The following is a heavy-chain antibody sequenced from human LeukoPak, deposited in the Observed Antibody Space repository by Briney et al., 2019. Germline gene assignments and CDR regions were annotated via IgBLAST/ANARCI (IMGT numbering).Heavy chain of an antibody. D-gene: IGHD4-23*01. CDR3: ARDRWSPRQNWFDP. CDR2: ISSSSSTI. Sequence: GGSLRLSCAASGFTFSSYSMNWVRQAPGQGLEWVSYISSSSSTIYYADSVKGRFTISRDNAKNSLYLQMNSLRAEDTAVYYCARDRWSPRQNWFDPWGQGTLVTVSS. V-gene: IGHV3-48*01. CDR1: GFTFSSYS. J-gene: IGHJ5*02.